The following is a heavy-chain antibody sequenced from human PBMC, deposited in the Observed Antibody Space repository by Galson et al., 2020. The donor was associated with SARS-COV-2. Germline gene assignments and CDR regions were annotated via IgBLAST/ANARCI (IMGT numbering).Heavy chain of an antibody. CDR3: ASPRYHYGSGTTSSFDY. V-gene: IGHV3-30*04. Sequence: SLQISCAASGFTFSIFAMPWVRQAPGKGVERVAHTSYDGSNTYYADSVKGRFTISRDDSENSLYLQMSSLRAEDTAVYYCASPRYHYGSGTTSSFDYWGQGTLVTVSS. CDR1: GFTFSIFA. D-gene: IGHD3-10*01. J-gene: IGHJ4*02. CDR2: TSYDGSNT.